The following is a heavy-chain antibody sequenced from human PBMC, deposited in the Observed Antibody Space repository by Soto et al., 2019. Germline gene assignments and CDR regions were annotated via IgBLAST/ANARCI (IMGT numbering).Heavy chain of an antibody. D-gene: IGHD1-1*01. CDR2: ISYSGST. CDR3: ARDQLEGNWFDP. CDR1: GGSISSDSYY. J-gene: IGHJ5*02. Sequence: SETLSLTCTVSGGSISSDSYYWGWIRQSPEKGLEWIASISYSGSTYYNPTLKSRLIISVDTSKSQFSLKLSSVTAADTAVYYCARDQLEGNWFDPWGQGTRVTVSS. V-gene: IGHV4-39*07.